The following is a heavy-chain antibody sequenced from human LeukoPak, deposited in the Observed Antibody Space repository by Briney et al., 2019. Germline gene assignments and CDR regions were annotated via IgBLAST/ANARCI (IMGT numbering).Heavy chain of an antibody. V-gene: IGHV1-69*04. CDR2: IIPILGIA. Sequence: ASVKVSCKASGGTFSSYAISWVRQAPGQGLEWMGRIIPILGIANYAQKFQGRVTITADKSTSTAYMELSSLRSEDTAVYYCAREVVAVAGKGPVPFDYWGQGTLVTVSS. CDR3: AREVVAVAGKGPVPFDY. D-gene: IGHD6-19*01. CDR1: GGTFSSYA. J-gene: IGHJ4*02.